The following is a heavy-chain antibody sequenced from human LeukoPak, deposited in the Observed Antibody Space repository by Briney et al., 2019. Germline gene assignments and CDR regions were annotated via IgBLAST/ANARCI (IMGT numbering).Heavy chain of an antibody. V-gene: IGHV1-46*01. CDR2: INPGGGST. Sequence: ASVKVSCKASGYTFTSYYMHWVRQAPGQGLEWMGIINPGGGSTSYAQKFQGRVTMTRDTSTSTVYMELRSLRSEDTAVYYCARDADDSSGYSNFDYWGQGTLVTVSS. CDR1: GYTFTSYY. CDR3: ARDADDSSGYSNFDY. J-gene: IGHJ4*02. D-gene: IGHD3-22*01.